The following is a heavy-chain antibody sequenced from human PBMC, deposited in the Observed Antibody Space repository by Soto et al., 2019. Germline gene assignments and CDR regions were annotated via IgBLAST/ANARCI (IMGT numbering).Heavy chain of an antibody. CDR2: ISSSGITI. J-gene: IGHJ6*02. D-gene: IGHD2-2*02. V-gene: IGHV3-11*01. CDR3: ARDPGGYCSTTSCYTHYYGMDV. Sequence: QVQLVESGGGLVKPGGSLRLSCAASGFTFSDYYMSWIRQAAGKGLEWVSYISSSGITIYYADSVKGRFTISRDNAKNSLYLQMNSLRAEDTAVYYCARDPGGYCSTTSCYTHYYGMDVWGQGTTVTVSS. CDR1: GFTFSDYY.